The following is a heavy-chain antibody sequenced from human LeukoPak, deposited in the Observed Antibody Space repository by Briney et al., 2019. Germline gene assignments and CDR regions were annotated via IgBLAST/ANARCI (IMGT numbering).Heavy chain of an antibody. D-gene: IGHD1-26*01. CDR1: GFTFSSYA. Sequence: GGSLRLSCAASGFTFSSYAMNWVRQAPGKGLEWVSSISGSGARTDYADSVKGRFTISRDNSKNTLHLQMNSLRAEDAAVYYCAKVSAWAMVGATYFDYWGQGTLVTVSS. V-gene: IGHV3-23*01. J-gene: IGHJ4*02. CDR3: AKVSAWAMVGATYFDY. CDR2: ISGSGART.